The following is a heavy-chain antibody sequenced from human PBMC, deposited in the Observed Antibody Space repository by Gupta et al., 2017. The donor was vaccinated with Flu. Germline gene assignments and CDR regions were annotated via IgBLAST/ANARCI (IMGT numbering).Heavy chain of an antibody. CDR2: IDPSDSYT. J-gene: IGHJ3*02. Sequence: EAQLVQSGAAVKKAGESVRMFGKGSGYSFTSYWISWVRQMPGKGLEWMGRIDPSDSYTNYSPSFQGHVTISADKSISTAYLQWSSLKASDTAMYYCARHVEGSAIGAFDIWGQGTMVTVSS. D-gene: IGHD2-2*01. V-gene: IGHV5-10-1*01. CDR3: ARHVEGSAIGAFDI. CDR1: GYSFTSYW.